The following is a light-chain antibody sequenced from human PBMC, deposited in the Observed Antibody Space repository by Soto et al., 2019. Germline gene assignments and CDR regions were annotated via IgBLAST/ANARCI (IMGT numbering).Light chain of an antibody. J-gene: IGKJ1*01. V-gene: IGKV3-15*01. CDR1: HSVSRN. Sequence: EILMTQSPGTLSVSPGERATLSCRASHSVSRNLAWYQQKPGQTPRLLIFGASARATGTPARFSGSGSGTEYTITISSVQSEDLAVYYCQQYNNWPQWTFGQGTKVYIK. CDR3: QQYNNWPQWT. CDR2: GAS.